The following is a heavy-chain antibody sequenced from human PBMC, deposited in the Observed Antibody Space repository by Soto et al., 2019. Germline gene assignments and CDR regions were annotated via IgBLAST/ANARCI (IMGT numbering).Heavy chain of an antibody. D-gene: IGHD2-21*01. CDR2: INPSGGIT. Sequence: QVQLVQSGAEVKKPGAPVKVSCKASGYTFTDYYIHWVRQAPGQGLEWMGIINPSGGITTYAQKFQGRVTMTRDTSTSTVYMELSSLRSEDTAVYYCARDGVGIAILSLFGPESWGQGTLVTVSS. J-gene: IGHJ4*02. V-gene: IGHV1-46*03. CDR3: ARDGVGIAILSLFGPES. CDR1: GYTFTDYY.